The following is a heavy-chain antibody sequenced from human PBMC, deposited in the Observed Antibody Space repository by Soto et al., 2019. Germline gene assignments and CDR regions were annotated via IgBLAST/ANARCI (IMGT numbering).Heavy chain of an antibody. CDR2: IYHSGST. CDR1: GGSISSGGYS. J-gene: IGHJ5*02. Sequence: QLQLQESGSGLVKPSQTLSLTCAVSGGSISSGGYSWSWIRQPPGKGLEWIGYIYHSGSTYYNPSLKSRVTISVDRSKNQFSLKLSSGTAADTAVYYCARAMITFGGVIVPWFDPWGQGTLVTVSS. D-gene: IGHD3-16*02. V-gene: IGHV4-30-2*01. CDR3: ARAMITFGGVIVPWFDP.